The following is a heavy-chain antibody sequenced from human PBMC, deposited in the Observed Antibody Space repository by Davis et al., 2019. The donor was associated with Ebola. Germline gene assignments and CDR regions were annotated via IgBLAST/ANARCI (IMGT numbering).Heavy chain of an antibody. CDR2: IKQDGSVR. J-gene: IGHJ4*02. D-gene: IGHD3-10*01. CDR1: GFTFSTYW. CDR3: ARDTGTYTNYVAY. Sequence: GESLKISCAASGFTFSTYWMSWVRQAPGKGLEWVANIKQDGSVRHLLDSVRGRFTTSRDNAQNSLHLQMNSLRAEDTAVYYCARDTGTYTNYVAYWGQGALVTVSS. V-gene: IGHV3-7*03.